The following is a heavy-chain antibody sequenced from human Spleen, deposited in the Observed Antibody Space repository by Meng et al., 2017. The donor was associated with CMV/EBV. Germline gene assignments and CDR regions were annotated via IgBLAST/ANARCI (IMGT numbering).Heavy chain of an antibody. Sequence: ASVKVSCKTSGYSFGSYDINWVRQATGEGLEWMGWVNADSGNRGYAQKFKGRVTMTTSSSMNIAYMELSSLRSEDTAVYYCARGRTRPRYSSGWYSLDYWGQGTLVTVSS. CDR2: VNADSGNR. CDR3: ARGRTRPRYSSGWYSLDY. D-gene: IGHD6-19*01. CDR1: GYSFGSYD. V-gene: IGHV1-8*02. J-gene: IGHJ4*02.